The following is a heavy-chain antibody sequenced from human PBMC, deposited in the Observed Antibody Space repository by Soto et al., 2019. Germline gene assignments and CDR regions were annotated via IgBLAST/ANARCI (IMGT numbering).Heavy chain of an antibody. Sequence: EVQLLESGGDLIQPGGSLRLSCAASGFTFSSNSFTWVRQAPGKGLEYVSGISIGGDKTWHADSVKGRFTVCRDNSKNTVYLQMNSLRVDDTAVYYCAKWDGYGDHWGQGTLVTVSS. CDR3: AKWDGYGDH. D-gene: IGHD5-12*01. J-gene: IGHJ5*02. V-gene: IGHV3-23*01. CDR2: ISIGGDKT. CDR1: GFTFSSNS.